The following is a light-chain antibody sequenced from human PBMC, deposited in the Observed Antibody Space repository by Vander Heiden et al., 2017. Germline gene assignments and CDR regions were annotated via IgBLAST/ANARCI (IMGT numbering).Light chain of an antibody. CDR3: KSYDSSMSAWV. CDR2: GNS. V-gene: IGLV1-40*01. J-gene: IGLJ3*02. CDR1: SSNIGAGSD. Sequence: TISCTGGSSNIGAGSDVHWYQQLPGTSPKLLIYGNSDRPSGVPDRLSVSKAATSAFLTSAGLQAEDEADYCCKSYDSSMSAWVFGGGTELTVL.